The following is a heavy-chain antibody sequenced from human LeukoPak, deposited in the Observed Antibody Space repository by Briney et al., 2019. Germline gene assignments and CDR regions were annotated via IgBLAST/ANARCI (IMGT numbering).Heavy chain of an antibody. Sequence: SVKVSCKASGGTFSSYAISWVRQAPGQGLEWMGGIIPIFGTANYAQKFQGRVTTTADESTSTAYMELSRLRSEDTAVYYCAREGYCSSTSCPDAFDIWGQGTMVTVSS. J-gene: IGHJ3*02. CDR1: GGTFSSYA. D-gene: IGHD2-2*01. V-gene: IGHV1-69*13. CDR3: AREGYCSSTSCPDAFDI. CDR2: IIPIFGTA.